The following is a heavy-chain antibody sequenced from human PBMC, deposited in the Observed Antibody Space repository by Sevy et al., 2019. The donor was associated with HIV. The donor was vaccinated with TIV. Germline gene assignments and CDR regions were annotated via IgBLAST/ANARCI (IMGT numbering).Heavy chain of an antibody. Sequence: GESLKISCAASGFTFTNYGMHWVRQAPGKGLEWVSGISNSGANTYYADSGRGRFTVSRDNSKNTGYRQLNSLRAEDTAIYYCAKEWTLLSDWYGEFDYWGQGTLVTVSS. J-gene: IGHJ4*02. CDR3: AKEWTLLSDWYGEFDY. CDR1: GFTFTNYG. V-gene: IGHV3-23*01. CDR2: ISNSGANT. D-gene: IGHD6-19*01.